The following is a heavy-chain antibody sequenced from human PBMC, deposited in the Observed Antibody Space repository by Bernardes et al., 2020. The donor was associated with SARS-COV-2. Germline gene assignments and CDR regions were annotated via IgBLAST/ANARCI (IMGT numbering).Heavy chain of an antibody. CDR3: ARHVYHGDYHESAFDI. V-gene: IGHV4-59*08. CDR2: IYHSGST. D-gene: IGHD4-17*01. CDR1: GGSISSYY. Sequence: SETLSLTCTVSGGSISSYYWSWIRQPPGKGLEWIGYIYHSGSTNYNPTLKSRVTISVDTSKNQFSLKLSSVTAADTAVYYCARHVYHGDYHESAFDIWGQGTMVTVSS. J-gene: IGHJ3*02.